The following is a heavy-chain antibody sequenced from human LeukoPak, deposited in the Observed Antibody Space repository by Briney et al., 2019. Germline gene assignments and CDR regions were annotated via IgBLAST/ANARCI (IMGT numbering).Heavy chain of an antibody. J-gene: IGHJ4*02. CDR2: IIPIFGTA. Sequence: SVKVSCKASGYTFTSSGISWVRQAPGQGLEWMGGIIPIFGTANYAQKFQGRVTITADESTSTAYMELSSLRSEDTAVYYCARGLGYCSSTSCYELFDYWGQGTLVTVSS. V-gene: IGHV1-69*13. CDR1: GYTFTSSG. CDR3: ARGLGYCSSTSCYELFDY. D-gene: IGHD2-2*01.